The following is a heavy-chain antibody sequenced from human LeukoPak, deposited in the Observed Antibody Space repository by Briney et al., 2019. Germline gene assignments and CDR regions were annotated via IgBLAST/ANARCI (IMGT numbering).Heavy chain of an antibody. Sequence: SETLSLTCAVYGGSFSGYYWSWIRQPPGKGLEWIGEINHSGSTNYNPSLKSRVTISVDTSKNQFSLKLSSVTAADTAVYYCARHVTMVRGVITSWFDPWGQGTLVTVSS. CDR3: ARHVTMVRGVITSWFDP. CDR1: GGSFSGYY. V-gene: IGHV4-34*01. D-gene: IGHD3-10*01. J-gene: IGHJ5*02. CDR2: INHSGST.